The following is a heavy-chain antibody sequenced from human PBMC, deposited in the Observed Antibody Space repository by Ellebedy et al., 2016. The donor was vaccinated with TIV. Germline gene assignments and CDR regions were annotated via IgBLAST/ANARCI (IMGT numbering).Heavy chain of an antibody. V-gene: IGHV1-24*01. J-gene: IGHJ4*02. CDR2: FDPEDGET. CDR3: ATAMYSSGWDFDY. CDR1: GYTLTELS. D-gene: IGHD6-19*01. Sequence: AASVKVSCKVSGYTLTELSMHWVRQAPGKGLEWMGGFDPEDGETIYAQKFQGRVTMTEDTSTDTAYMELSSLRSEDTAVYYCATAMYSSGWDFDYWGQGTLVTVSS.